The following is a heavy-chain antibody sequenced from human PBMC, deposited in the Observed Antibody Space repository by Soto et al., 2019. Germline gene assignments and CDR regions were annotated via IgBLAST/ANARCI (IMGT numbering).Heavy chain of an antibody. CDR1: GYTFPRYG. V-gene: IGHV1-18*01. D-gene: IGHD6-13*01. CDR2: ISAYNGNT. J-gene: IGHJ6*03. Sequence: VQLVQSGAEVKKPGASVKVSCKASGYTFPRYGISWVRQAPGQGLEWLGWISAYNGNTNYAQKLQGRVTMTTDTSTSTAYMELRSLRSDDTAVYYCARLPGIAAADYYYYYMDVWGKGTTVTVSS. CDR3: ARLPGIAAADYYYYYMDV.